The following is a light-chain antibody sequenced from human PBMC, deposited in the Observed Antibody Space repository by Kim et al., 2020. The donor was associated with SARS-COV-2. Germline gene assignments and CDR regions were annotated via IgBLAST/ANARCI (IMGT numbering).Light chain of an antibody. J-gene: IGLJ3*02. CDR2: DVS. CDR3: SSSTSSSPWV. Sequence: GQSITISCTGTRSDVGGYNYVSWYQQHPGKAPKLMIYDVSKRPSGVSNRFSGSKSGNTASLTISGLQAEDEADYYCSSSTSSSPWVFGGGTQLTVL. V-gene: IGLV2-14*04. CDR1: RSDVGGYNY.